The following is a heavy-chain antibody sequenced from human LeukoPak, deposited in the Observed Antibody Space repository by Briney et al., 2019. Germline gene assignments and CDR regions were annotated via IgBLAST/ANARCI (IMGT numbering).Heavy chain of an antibody. CDR1: GYTFTNFG. J-gene: IGHJ4*02. Sequence: ASVKVSCKASGYTFTNFGISWVRQAPGQGLEWMGWISPYNGNTNYAQKLQGRVTMTTDTSTSTAYMELRSLRSDDTAVYYCARGGLGATMVRGVPRKDYWGQGTLVTVSS. CDR2: ISPYNGNT. V-gene: IGHV1-18*01. D-gene: IGHD3-10*01. CDR3: ARGGLGATMVRGVPRKDY.